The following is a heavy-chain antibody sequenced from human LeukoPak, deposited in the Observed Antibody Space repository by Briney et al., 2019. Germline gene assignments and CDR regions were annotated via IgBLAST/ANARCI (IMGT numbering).Heavy chain of an antibody. CDR3: ARETGSSVGSTDFDY. Sequence: GGSLRLSCAASGFTFSSYSMSWVRQTPGKGLEWVSVISATGVSTYYPDSVKGRFAISRDNSKNTLYLQVNSLRAEDTALYYCARETGSSVGSTDFDYWGQGTLVTVSS. CDR2: ISATGVST. D-gene: IGHD6-6*01. V-gene: IGHV3-23*01. J-gene: IGHJ4*02. CDR1: GFTFSSYS.